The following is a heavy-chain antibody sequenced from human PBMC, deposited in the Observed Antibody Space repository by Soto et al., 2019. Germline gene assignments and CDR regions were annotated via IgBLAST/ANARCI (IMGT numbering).Heavy chain of an antibody. CDR1: GFTFSSYS. V-gene: IGHV3-21*01. Sequence: LRLSCAASGFTFSSYSMNWVRQAPGKGLEWVSFSSSSSNYIYYADSVKGRFTISRDNAKNSLYLQMNTLGADDTAVYYCARDGHSSGWNPDAFDIWGQGTMVTVSS. J-gene: IGHJ3*02. CDR3: ARDGHSSGWNPDAFDI. CDR2: SSSSSNYI. D-gene: IGHD6-19*01.